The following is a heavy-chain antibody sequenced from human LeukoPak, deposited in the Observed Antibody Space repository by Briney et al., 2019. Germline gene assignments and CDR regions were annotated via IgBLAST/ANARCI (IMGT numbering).Heavy chain of an antibody. CDR2: ISGSGGST. CDR1: GFTFSSYG. J-gene: IGHJ4*02. D-gene: IGHD3-10*01. Sequence: PGGSLRLSCAASGFTFSSYGMHWVRQAPGKGLEWVSAISGSGGSTHYADSVKGRFTISRDNSKNTLYLQMNSLRAEDTAVYYCAKVLNYYGSGYFDYWGQGTLVTVSS. CDR3: AKVLNYYGSGYFDY. V-gene: IGHV3-23*01.